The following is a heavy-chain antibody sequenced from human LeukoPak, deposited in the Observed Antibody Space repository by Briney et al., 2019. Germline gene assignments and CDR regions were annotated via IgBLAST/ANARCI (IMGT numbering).Heavy chain of an antibody. CDR2: INPNSGGT. V-gene: IGHV1-2*02. CDR3: ARDYYGSGSYYQLGY. D-gene: IGHD3-10*01. Sequence: GASVKVSCKASGYTFTSYYMHWVRQAPGQGLEWMGWINPNSGGTKYAQKFQGGVTMTRDTSITTVYMELSSLRSDDTAVYYCARDYYGSGSYYQLGYWGQGTLVTVSS. J-gene: IGHJ4*02. CDR1: GYTFTSYY.